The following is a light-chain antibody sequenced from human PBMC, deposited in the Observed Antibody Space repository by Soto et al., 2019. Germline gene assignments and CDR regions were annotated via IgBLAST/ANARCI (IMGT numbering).Light chain of an antibody. Sequence: DIQLTQSPSSLSASVGDSVTITCQASQDISNYLNWYQQKPGKAPKLLIYDASNLETGVPSRFSGSGSGTDFTITISSLQPEDIATYYCQQYDNLATFGGGTKVEIK. CDR1: QDISNY. J-gene: IGKJ4*01. CDR3: QQYDNLAT. V-gene: IGKV1-33*01. CDR2: DAS.